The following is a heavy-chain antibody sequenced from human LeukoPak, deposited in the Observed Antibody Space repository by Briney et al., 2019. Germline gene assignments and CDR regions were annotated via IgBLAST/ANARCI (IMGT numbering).Heavy chain of an antibody. CDR2: ISSSGSTI. D-gene: IGHD1-26*01. CDR3: ARERPLIGGSYPDY. CDR1: GFIFNSHW. V-gene: IGHV3-48*04. J-gene: IGHJ4*02. Sequence: PGGSLRLSCAASGFIFNSHWINWVRQAPGKGLEWVSYISSSGSTIYYADSVKGRFTISRDNAKNSLYLQMNSLRAEDTAVYYCARERPLIGGSYPDYWGQGTLVTVSS.